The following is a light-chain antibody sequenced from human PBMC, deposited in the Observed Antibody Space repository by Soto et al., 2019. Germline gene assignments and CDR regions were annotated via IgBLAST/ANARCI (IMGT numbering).Light chain of an antibody. Sequence: QAVVTQPPSASGTPGQTVRISCSGGTSNIGSTYAFWYQQLPGTAPKLLIYGNSNRPSGVPDRFAGSKSGTSASLAIIGLRVEDEGIYYCQAFDNSLSASGVFGGGTKLTVL. V-gene: IGLV1-47*02. CDR1: TSNIGSTY. J-gene: IGLJ3*02. CDR2: GNS. CDR3: QAFDNSLSASGV.